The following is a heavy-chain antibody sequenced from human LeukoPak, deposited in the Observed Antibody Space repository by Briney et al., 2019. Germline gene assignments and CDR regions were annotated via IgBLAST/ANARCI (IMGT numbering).Heavy chain of an antibody. D-gene: IGHD2-21*02. CDR1: GGSISSSSYY. CDR3: AREGLSYCGGDCYP. CDR2: IYYSGST. Sequence: SETLSLTCTVSGGSISSSSYYWGWIRQPPGKGLEWIGSIYYSGSTYYNPSLKSRVTISVDTSKNQFSLKLSSVTAADTAAYYCAREGLSYCGGDCYPWGQGTLVTVSS. V-gene: IGHV4-39*02. J-gene: IGHJ5*02.